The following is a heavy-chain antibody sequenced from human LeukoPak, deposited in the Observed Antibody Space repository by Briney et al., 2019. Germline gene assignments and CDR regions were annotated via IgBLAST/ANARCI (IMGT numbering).Heavy chain of an antibody. V-gene: IGHV3-15*01. J-gene: IGHJ3*02. CDR2: IKRKSDGGTA. Sequence: PGGSLRLSCAASGFTFSNTWMIWVRQGPGKGLEWVGRIKRKSDGGTADYATPVQGRFTISRDDSKNILYLQMNSLKTEDSAVYYCTTGLIEVITGVLHGDDAFDMWGQGTVVTVSS. CDR3: TTGLIEVITGVLHGDDAFDM. D-gene: IGHD3-10*01. CDR1: GFTFSNTW.